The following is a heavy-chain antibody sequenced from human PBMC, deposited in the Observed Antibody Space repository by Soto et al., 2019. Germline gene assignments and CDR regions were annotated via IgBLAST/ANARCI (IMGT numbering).Heavy chain of an antibody. D-gene: IGHD2-21*01. CDR3: AREDAYHFDP. CDR1: GFTFSSYW. Sequence: VGSLRLSCAASGFTFSSYWMHWVRQAPGKGLVWVSRINDDGSRTTYADSVKGRFTISRDNAKNTLYLQMNSLTAEDTAVYYCAREDAYHFDPGGQGTLVTVSS. CDR2: INDDGSRT. V-gene: IGHV3-74*03. J-gene: IGHJ5*02.